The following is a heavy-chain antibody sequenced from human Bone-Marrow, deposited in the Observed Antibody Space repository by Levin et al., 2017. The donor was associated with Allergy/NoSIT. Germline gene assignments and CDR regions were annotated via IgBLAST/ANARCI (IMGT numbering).Heavy chain of an antibody. CDR2: TSGNGGYK. CDR3: AKANSAVAHQNPFDN. J-gene: IGHJ4*02. Sequence: GESLKISCAASGLTFSSYAMSWVRQAPGKGLEWVSGTSGNGGYKYYADFVKGRFTISRDNSKNTLYLQMNSLRAEDTAIYYCAKANSAVAHQNPFDNWGQGTLVTVSS. D-gene: IGHD4-23*01. CDR1: GLTFSSYA. V-gene: IGHV3-23*01.